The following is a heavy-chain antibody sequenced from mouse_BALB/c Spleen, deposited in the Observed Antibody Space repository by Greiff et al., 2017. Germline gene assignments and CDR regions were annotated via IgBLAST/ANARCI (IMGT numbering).Heavy chain of an antibody. V-gene: IGHV5-9-3*01. J-gene: IGHJ2*01. CDR3: ARHESYYYGSSYTSDYFDY. CDR2: ISSGGSYT. D-gene: IGHD1-1*01. CDR1: GFTFSSYA. Sequence: DVQLVESGGGLVKPGGSLKLSCAASGFTFSSYAMSWVRQTPEKRLEWVATISSGGSYTYYPDSVKGRFTISRDNAKNTLYLQMSSLRSEDTAMYYCARHESYYYGSSYTSDYFDYWGQGTTLTVSS.